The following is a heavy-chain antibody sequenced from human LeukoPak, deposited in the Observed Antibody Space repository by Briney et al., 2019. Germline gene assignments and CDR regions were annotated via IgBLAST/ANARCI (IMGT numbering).Heavy chain of an antibody. V-gene: IGHV3-30*18. CDR2: ISYDGNLQ. CDR1: GFIFSNYA. D-gene: IGHD3-9*01. CDR3: AKDLRYFDWSGYDY. J-gene: IGHJ4*02. Sequence: GGSLRLSCAASGFIFSNYAIHWVRQAPGKGLEWVAAISYDGNLQHYADAVQGRFNISRDNAKNSLYLQMNSLRPEDTALYYCAKDLRYFDWSGYDYWGQGTLVTVSS.